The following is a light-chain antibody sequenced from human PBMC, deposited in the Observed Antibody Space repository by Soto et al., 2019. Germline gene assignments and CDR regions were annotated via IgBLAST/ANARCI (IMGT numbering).Light chain of an antibody. CDR3: SSFAGSRVLV. CDR1: SSDVGAYNY. Sequence: QSALTQPASVSGSPGQSITIYCTGTSSDVGAYNYVSWYQQHPGKPPQLIIYEVSDRPSGVSNRFSGSKSGNTASLTISGLQAEDEAVYYCSSFAGSRVLVLGGGTKLTVL. V-gene: IGLV2-14*01. J-gene: IGLJ2*01. CDR2: EVS.